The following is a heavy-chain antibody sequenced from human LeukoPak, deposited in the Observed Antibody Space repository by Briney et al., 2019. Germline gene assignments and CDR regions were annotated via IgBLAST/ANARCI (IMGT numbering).Heavy chain of an antibody. D-gene: IGHD6-13*01. CDR1: GYTFTSYY. V-gene: IGHV1-46*01. J-gene: IGHJ5*02. Sequence: GASVKVSCKASGYTFTSYYMHWVRQAPGQGLEWMGIINPSGGSTSYAQKFQGRVTMARDTSTSTVYMELSSLRSEDTAVYYCARDLYSSSWYNWFDPWGQGTLVTVSS. CDR2: INPSGGST. CDR3: ARDLYSSSWYNWFDP.